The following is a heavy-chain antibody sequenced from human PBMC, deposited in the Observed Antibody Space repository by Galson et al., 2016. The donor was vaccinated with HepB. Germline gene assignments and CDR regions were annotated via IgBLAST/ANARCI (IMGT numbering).Heavy chain of an antibody. D-gene: IGHD5-18*01. Sequence: SVKVSCTASGGTFSNYGITWVRQAPGQGLEWMGRITPNFGTANYAQKFQGRVTITADKSTSTAYLELSSLRSEDTAVYYCSREEKRQIYRYGTLACFYDMDVWGRGATVTVSS. J-gene: IGHJ6*03. CDR2: ITPNFGTA. V-gene: IGHV1-69*06. CDR1: GGTFSNYG. CDR3: SREEKRQIYRYGTLACFYDMDV.